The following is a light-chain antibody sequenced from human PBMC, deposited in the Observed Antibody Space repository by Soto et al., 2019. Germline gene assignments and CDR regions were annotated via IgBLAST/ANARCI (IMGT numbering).Light chain of an antibody. V-gene: IGKV3-15*01. CDR2: ATS. CDR1: HRVSSY. CDR3: HQYNNSPLT. J-gene: IGKJ4*01. Sequence: VMTQSPATGSVSPGERATLSCSASHRVSSYLAWYQQKPGQAPRLLIYATSTRATGIPARFSGSGSGTEFTLTISRLQSEDFAVYYCHQYNNSPLTFGGGTKVEIK.